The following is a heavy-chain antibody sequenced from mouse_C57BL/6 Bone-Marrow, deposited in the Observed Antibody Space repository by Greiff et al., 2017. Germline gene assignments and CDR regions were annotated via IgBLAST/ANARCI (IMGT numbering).Heavy chain of an antibody. CDR1: GFTFSDYG. CDR2: ISSGSSTN. V-gene: IGHV5-17*01. D-gene: IGHD2-4*01. J-gene: IGHJ2*01. CDR3: ARGRLRRAFDY. Sequence: DVQLVESGGGLVKPGGSLKLSCAASGFTFSDYGMHWVRQAPEKGLEWVAYISSGSSTNYYADTVKGRVTISRDNAKNTLFLQMTSLRSEDTAMYYCARGRLRRAFDYWGQGTTLTVSS.